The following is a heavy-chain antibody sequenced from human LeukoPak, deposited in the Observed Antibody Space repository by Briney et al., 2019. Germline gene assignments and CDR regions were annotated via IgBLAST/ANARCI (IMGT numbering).Heavy chain of an antibody. CDR2: ISAYNGNT. V-gene: IGHV1-18*01. CDR3: ATTKYYDFWSGYLEIDP. D-gene: IGHD3-3*01. CDR1: GYTFTSYD. Sequence: ASVKVSCKASGYTFTSYDINWVRQATGQGLEWMGWISAYNGNTNYAQKLQGRVTMTTDTSTSTAYMELRSLRSDDTAVYYCATTKYYDFWSGYLEIDPWGQGTLVTVSS. J-gene: IGHJ5*02.